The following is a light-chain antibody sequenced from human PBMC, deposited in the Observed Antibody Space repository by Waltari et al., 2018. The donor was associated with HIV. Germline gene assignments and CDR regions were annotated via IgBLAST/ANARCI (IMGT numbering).Light chain of an antibody. CDR2: EVS. CDR1: RSDLGVYNS. CDR3: SFYGGSNILV. Sequence: QSALTQPPSASGSPGQSVTISCPGARSDLGVYNSVSWYQQRPGKAPKVIISEVSRRSSGVPNRFSGSTSGNTASLTVSGLQADDEAEYFCSFYGGSNILVFGGGTKLTVL. J-gene: IGLJ2*01. V-gene: IGLV2-8*01.